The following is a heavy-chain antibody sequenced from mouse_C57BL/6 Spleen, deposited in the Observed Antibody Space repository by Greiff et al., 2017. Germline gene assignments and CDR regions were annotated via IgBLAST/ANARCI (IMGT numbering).Heavy chain of an antibody. J-gene: IGHJ3*01. V-gene: IGHV2-2*01. D-gene: IGHD3-2*02. CDR2: IWSGGST. CDR1: GFSLTSYG. Sequence: LQQSGPGLVQPSQSLSITCTVSGFSLTSYGVHWVRQSPGKGLEWLGVIWSGGSTDYNAAFISRLSISKDNSKSQVFFKMNSLQADDTAIYYCARTDSSGYVIAYWGQGTLVTVSA. CDR3: ARTDSSGYVIAY.